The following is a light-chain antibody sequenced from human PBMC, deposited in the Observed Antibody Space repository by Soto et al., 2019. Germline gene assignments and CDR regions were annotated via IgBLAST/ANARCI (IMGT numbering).Light chain of an antibody. Sequence: EIVMTQSPATLSVSPGEGVTLSCRASQSVSSNLVWYQQRPGQAPRLLIYGASTRATGIPAMFSGSGSGTEFTLTISSLQSEDFAVYYCQQYNNWPPITFGQGTRLEIK. J-gene: IGKJ5*01. V-gene: IGKV3-15*01. CDR1: QSVSSN. CDR2: GAS. CDR3: QQYNNWPPIT.